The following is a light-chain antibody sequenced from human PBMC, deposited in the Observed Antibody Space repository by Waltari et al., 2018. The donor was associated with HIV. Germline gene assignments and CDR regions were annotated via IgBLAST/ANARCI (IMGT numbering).Light chain of an antibody. CDR2: EVS. CDR1: SSDVGSYNL. Sequence: QSALTQPASVSGSPGQSITISCTGTSSDVGSYNLVSWYQQHPGKAPKLMIYEVSKRASGVSKRFSGAKSGNTASLTISGLQAEDEADYYCCSDAGSNTWVFGGGTKLTVL. V-gene: IGLV2-23*02. J-gene: IGLJ3*02. CDR3: CSDAGSNTWV.